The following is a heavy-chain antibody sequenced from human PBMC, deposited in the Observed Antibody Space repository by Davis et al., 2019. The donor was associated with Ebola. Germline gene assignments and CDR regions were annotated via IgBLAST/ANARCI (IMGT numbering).Heavy chain of an antibody. J-gene: IGHJ4*02. V-gene: IGHV3-43*02. Sequence: GGSLRLSCAASGFTFDDYAMHWVRQAPGKGLEWISHISGDGSDTTYADSVTGRFTFSRDNSNNSLYLQMHSLRRDDSALYYCAKSRGYADPYFDSWGQGTLVTVSS. CDR2: ISGDGSDT. CDR3: AKSRGYADPYFDS. CDR1: GFTFDDYA. D-gene: IGHD1-1*01.